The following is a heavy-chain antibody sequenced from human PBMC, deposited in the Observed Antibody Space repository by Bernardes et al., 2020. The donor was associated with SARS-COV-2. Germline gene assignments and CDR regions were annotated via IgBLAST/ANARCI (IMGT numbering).Heavy chain of an antibody. CDR3: AGTSVTCCDY. CDR1: GITFSNYW. CDR2: IGGDGGGT. V-gene: IGHV3-74*01. Sequence: GGSLRLSCAASGITFSNYWMHWVRQVPGKGLVWVARIGGDGGGTTYADSVKGRFTISRDNAKNTLHLQMSSLRVEDTAVYFCAGTSVTCCDYWGQGTLVTVSS. D-gene: IGHD1-26*01. J-gene: IGHJ4*02.